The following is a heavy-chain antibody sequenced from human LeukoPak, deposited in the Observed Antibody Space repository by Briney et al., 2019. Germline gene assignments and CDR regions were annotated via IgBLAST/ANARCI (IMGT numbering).Heavy chain of an antibody. V-gene: IGHV3-7*01. CDR3: ASGYNYGYLFDS. Sequence: TGGSLRLSCAASGFTLSNYWLSGVRQAPGRGLEWVANIKQDGNEKYYVDSVKGRFTISRDNAKNSLYLQMNSLRAEDTAVYYCASGYNYGYLFDSWGQGTLVTVSS. CDR1: GFTLSNYW. J-gene: IGHJ4*02. CDR2: IKQDGNEK. D-gene: IGHD5-18*01.